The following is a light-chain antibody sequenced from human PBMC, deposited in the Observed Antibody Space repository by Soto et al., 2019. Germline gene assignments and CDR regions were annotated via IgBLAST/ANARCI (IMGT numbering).Light chain of an antibody. Sequence: DIVMTQSPDSLAVFLGERATINCKSSQSVLYSSNNKNYLAWYQQKAGQPPKLLIYWASTRESGVPDRFSGSGSGTDFTLTISSLQAEDVAVYYCQQYYATPPHTFGQGTKLEIK. V-gene: IGKV4-1*01. CDR2: WAS. CDR1: QSVLYSSNNKNY. J-gene: IGKJ2*01. CDR3: QQYYATPPHT.